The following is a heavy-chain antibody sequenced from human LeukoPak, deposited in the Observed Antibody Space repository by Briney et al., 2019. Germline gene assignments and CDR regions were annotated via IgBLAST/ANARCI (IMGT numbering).Heavy chain of an antibody. D-gene: IGHD3-9*01. CDR3: AREGYDILTGSTRAFDI. J-gene: IGHJ3*02. Sequence: SETLSLTCTVSGGSISSSNYYWGWIRQPPGKGLEWIGSLYYGGSTYYNPSLKSRVTISVDTSKKQFSLKLNSVTAADTAVYYCAREGYDILTGSTRAFDIWGHGTKVIVSS. CDR2: LYYGGST. V-gene: IGHV4-39*02. CDR1: GGSISSSNYY.